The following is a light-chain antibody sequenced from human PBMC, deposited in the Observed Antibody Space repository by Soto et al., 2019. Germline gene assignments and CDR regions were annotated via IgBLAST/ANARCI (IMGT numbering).Light chain of an antibody. Sequence: QSVLTQPPSVSGAPGQRVTISCTGSSSNIGAGYDVHWYQQRPGTAPKLLIFGNINRPSGVPDRFSGSKSGTSASLAITGLQAEDEGDYYCQSYGSTLSARYVFGTGTKLTVL. J-gene: IGLJ1*01. CDR3: QSYGSTLSARYV. CDR2: GNI. CDR1: SSNIGAGYD. V-gene: IGLV1-40*01.